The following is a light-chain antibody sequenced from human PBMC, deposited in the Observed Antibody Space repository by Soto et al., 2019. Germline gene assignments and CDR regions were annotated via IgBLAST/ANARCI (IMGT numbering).Light chain of an antibody. J-gene: IGKJ1*01. CDR2: GAS. V-gene: IGKV3-15*01. Sequence: EVVMTQSPATLSVSPGERATLSCRASQSVGSSVAWYQHKPGHAPRLLIFGASSRATGIPARFSGSGAGTDFTLTISSLQSEDFAVYDCQQYKNWPPWTFGQGTKVELK. CDR1: QSVGSS. CDR3: QQYKNWPPWT.